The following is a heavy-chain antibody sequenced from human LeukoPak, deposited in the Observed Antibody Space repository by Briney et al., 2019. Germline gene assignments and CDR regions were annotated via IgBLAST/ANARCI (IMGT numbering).Heavy chain of an antibody. J-gene: IGHJ4*02. Sequence: PGGSLRLSCAASGFTFDDYAMHWVRQAPGKGLEWVSGISWNSGNIGYADSVKGRFTISRDNAKNSLYLQMNSLRAEDMALYYCAKGELDYWGQGTLVTVSS. D-gene: IGHD1-26*01. CDR1: GFTFDDYA. V-gene: IGHV3-9*03. CDR3: AKGELDY. CDR2: ISWNSGNI.